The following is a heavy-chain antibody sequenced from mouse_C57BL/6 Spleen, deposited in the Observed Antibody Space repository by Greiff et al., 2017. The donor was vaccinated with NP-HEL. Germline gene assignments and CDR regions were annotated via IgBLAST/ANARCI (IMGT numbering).Heavy chain of an antibody. D-gene: IGHD2-4*01. CDR3: ARPYDYGFDY. J-gene: IGHJ2*01. Sequence: QVQLQQPGAELVKPGASVKLSCKASGYTFTSYWMQWVKQRPGQGLEWIGEIDPSDSYTNYNQKFKGKATLTVDTSSSTAYMQLSSLTSEDSAVYYCARPYDYGFDYWGQGTTLTVSS. CDR2: IDPSDSYT. V-gene: IGHV1-50*01. CDR1: GYTFTSYW.